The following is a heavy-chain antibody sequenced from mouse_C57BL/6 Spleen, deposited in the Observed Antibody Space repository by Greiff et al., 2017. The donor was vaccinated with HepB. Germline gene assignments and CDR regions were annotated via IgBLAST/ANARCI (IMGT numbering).Heavy chain of an antibody. Sequence: EVMLVESGGGLVKPGGSLKLSCAASGFTFSDYGMHWVRQAPEKGLEWVAYISSGSSTIYYADTVKGRFTISRDNAKNTLFLQMTSLRSEDTAMYYCARQDYYGSTPYDMDYWGQGTSVTVSS. CDR3: ARQDYYGSTPYDMDY. CDR2: ISSGSSTI. J-gene: IGHJ4*01. V-gene: IGHV5-17*01. D-gene: IGHD1-1*01. CDR1: GFTFSDYG.